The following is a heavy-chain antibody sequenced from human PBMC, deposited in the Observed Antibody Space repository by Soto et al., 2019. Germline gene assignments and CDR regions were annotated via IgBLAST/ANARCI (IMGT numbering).Heavy chain of an antibody. J-gene: IGHJ4*02. V-gene: IGHV5-51*01. CDR1: GYSFVTHW. Sequence: LGASMMVSCNGSGYSFVTHWFHSVRQMPRRSLERMGSIYAGDYYTRYSSSFLGQGTISADKSPTTVCVQWRELKASDAAIYFCVRRGDDYRLDYCCQGTLVAATS. CDR3: VRRGDDYRLDY. CDR2: IYAGDYYT. D-gene: IGHD2-21*02.